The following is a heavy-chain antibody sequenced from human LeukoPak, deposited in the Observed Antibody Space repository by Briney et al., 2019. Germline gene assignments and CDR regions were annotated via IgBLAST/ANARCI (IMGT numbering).Heavy chain of an antibody. J-gene: IGHJ5*02. Sequence: ASVTVSCTASGYTFTSYDINWVRQATGQGLEWMGWMNPNSGNTGYAQKFQGRVTITADESTSTAYMELSSLRSEDTAVYYCASNYDFWSGQTSNWFDPWGQGTLVTVSS. CDR2: MNPNSGNT. D-gene: IGHD3-3*01. CDR3: ASNYDFWSGQTSNWFDP. V-gene: IGHV1-8*01. CDR1: GYTFTSYD.